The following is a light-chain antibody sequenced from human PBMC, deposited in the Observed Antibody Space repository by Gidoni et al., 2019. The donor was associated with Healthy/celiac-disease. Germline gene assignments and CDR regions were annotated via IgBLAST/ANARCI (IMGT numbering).Light chain of an antibody. J-gene: IGKJ1*01. CDR3: QKYNSALWT. V-gene: IGKV1-27*01. CDR2: ASS. CDR1: QGISNY. Sequence: DIQMTQSPSSLSASVGDRVTITCRASQGISNYIAWYQQKLGKVPKLLIYASSTLQSGVPSRLSGSGSGRDVTLTSSSVKPEDVATYYCQKYNSALWTFGQGTKVESK.